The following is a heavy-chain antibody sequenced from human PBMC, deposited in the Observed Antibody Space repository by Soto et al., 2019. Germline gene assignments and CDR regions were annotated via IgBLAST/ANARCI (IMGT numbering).Heavy chain of an antibody. V-gene: IGHV3-9*01. CDR2: ISWNSGSI. J-gene: IGHJ5*02. CDR3: AKVSGGSSGYNWFDP. Sequence: GGSLRLSCAASGFTFDDYAMHWVRQAPGKGLEWVSGISWNSGSIGYADSVKGRFTISRDNAKNSLYLQMNSLRAEDTALYYCAKVSGGSSGYNWFDPWGQGTLVTVSS. D-gene: IGHD3-22*01. CDR1: GFTFDDYA.